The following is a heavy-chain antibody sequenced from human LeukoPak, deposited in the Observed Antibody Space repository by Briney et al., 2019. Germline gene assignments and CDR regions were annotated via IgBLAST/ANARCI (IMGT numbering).Heavy chain of an antibody. CDR2: ITGSGGGT. V-gene: IGHV3-23*01. D-gene: IGHD1-1*01. J-gene: IGHJ4*02. Sequence: GGSLRLSCAASGFSFSNYGMGWVRQAPGKGLEWVSAITGSGGGTYFADSVKGRFTISRDNSKNTLYLQMNSLRAEDTAVYYCILSGTRESDYWGQGTLVTVSS. CDR3: ILSGTRESDY. CDR1: GFSFSNYG.